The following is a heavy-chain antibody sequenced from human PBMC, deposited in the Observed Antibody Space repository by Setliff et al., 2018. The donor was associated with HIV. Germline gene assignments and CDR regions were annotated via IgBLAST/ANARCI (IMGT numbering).Heavy chain of an antibody. D-gene: IGHD3-9*01. CDR3: ASENIFCDSSIAYNCFDS. Sequence: SETLSLTCTVSGYSISSGFYWGWIRQPPGKGLEWIGSIYHSGSTYYNPSVQSPVTISVDTSKNQFSLKLSSVTAADTDVYYCASENIFCDSSIAYNCFDSWGQGTLVTVSS. J-gene: IGHJ5*01. V-gene: IGHV4-38-2*02. CDR2: IYHSGST. CDR1: GYSISSGFY.